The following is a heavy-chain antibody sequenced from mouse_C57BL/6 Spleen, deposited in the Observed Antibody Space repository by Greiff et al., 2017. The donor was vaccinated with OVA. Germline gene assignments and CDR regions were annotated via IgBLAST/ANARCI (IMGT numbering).Heavy chain of an antibody. CDR3: ARGDDASRAYYAMDY. CDR1: GYTFTSYW. J-gene: IGHJ4*01. Sequence: QVQLQQPGAELVKPGASVKMSCKASGYTFTSYWITWVKQRPGQGLEWIGDIYPGSGSTNYNEKFKSKATLTVDTSSSTAYMQLSSLTSEDSAVYYCARGDDASRAYYAMDYWGQGTSVTVSS. V-gene: IGHV1-55*01. CDR2: IYPGSGST. D-gene: IGHD3-3*01.